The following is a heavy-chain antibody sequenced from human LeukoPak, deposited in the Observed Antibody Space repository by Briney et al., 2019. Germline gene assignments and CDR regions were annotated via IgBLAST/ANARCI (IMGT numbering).Heavy chain of an antibody. D-gene: IGHD6-19*01. J-gene: IGHJ4*02. CDR2: ISGSGGST. CDR1: GFTFSSYA. Sequence: GGSLRLSCAASGFTFSSYAMSWVRQAPGKGLEWVSAISGSGGSTYYADSVKGRFTISRDNAKNSLYLQMNSLRVEDTAVYSCARYLGGWSFDYWGQGTLVTVSS. V-gene: IGHV3-23*01. CDR3: ARYLGGWSFDY.